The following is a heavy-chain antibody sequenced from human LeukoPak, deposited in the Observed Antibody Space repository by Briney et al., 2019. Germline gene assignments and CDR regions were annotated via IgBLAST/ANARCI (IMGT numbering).Heavy chain of an antibody. CDR1: GFTFSSYD. Sequence: PGGSLRLSCTVSGFTFSSYDMSWVRQAPGKGLEWVSTISDNGDRTYYADSVKGRFTVSRDNSKNTLYLQMNSLRAEDTAVYYCAELGITMIGGVWGKGTTVTISS. D-gene: IGHD3-10*02. J-gene: IGHJ6*04. CDR2: ISDNGDRT. V-gene: IGHV3-23*01. CDR3: AELGITMIGGV.